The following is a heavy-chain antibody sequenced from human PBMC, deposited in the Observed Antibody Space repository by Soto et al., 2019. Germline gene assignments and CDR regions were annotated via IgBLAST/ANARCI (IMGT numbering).Heavy chain of an antibody. CDR1: GYTFTSYG. CDR2: ISAFNGNT. J-gene: IGHJ6*02. D-gene: IGHD3-3*01. CDR3: ARTENHNFWTGSSQLDYYYGMDV. V-gene: IGHV1-18*04. Sequence: ASVKVSCKASGYTFTSYGISWVRQAPGQGLEWMGWISAFNGNTNYAQNFQGRVTMTTGTHTTTAYMELRSLRSDDTAVYYCARTENHNFWTGSSQLDYYYGMDVWGQGTKVTVYS.